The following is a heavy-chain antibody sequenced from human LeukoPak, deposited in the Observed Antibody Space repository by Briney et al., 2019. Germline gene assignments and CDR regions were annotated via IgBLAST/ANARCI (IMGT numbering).Heavy chain of an antibody. D-gene: IGHD3-3*01. Sequence: GESLKISCRGSGYNFTSYCIGWVWQMPRKGLGWVGIIYPGDSDTRYSPSFQGQVTISADKSISTAYLQWSSLKASDTAMYYCARHTRDFVDCWGQGTLVTVSS. V-gene: IGHV5-51*01. J-gene: IGHJ4*02. CDR3: ARHTRDFVDC. CDR2: IYPGDSDT. CDR1: GYNFTSYC.